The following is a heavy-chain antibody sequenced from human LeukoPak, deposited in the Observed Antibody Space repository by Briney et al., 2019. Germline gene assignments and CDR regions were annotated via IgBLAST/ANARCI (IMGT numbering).Heavy chain of an antibody. CDR3: ARSGAMVRGVIGFDY. V-gene: IGHV4-39*07. D-gene: IGHD3-10*01. CDR2: IYYSGST. CDR1: GDSISSSSYY. J-gene: IGHJ4*02. Sequence: SETLSLTCTVSGDSISSSSYYWGWIRQSPGKGLEWIGSIYYSGSTYYNPSLKSRVTISVDTSKNQFSLKLSSVTAADTAVYYCARSGAMVRGVIGFDYWGQGTLVTVSS.